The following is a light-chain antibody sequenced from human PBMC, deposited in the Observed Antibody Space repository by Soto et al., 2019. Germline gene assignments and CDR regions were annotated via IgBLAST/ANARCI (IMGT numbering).Light chain of an antibody. CDR3: ASFTRSVTVV. J-gene: IGLJ2*01. V-gene: IGLV2-14*03. CDR1: SSDVGGYNY. CDR2: DVN. Sequence: QSVLTQPASVSGSPGQSITISCAGTSSDVGGYNYVSWYQQHPGKVPRLIISDVNKRPSGVSDRFSGSKSGNTSSLTISGLQAEDGAEYYCASFTRSVTVVFGGGTKLTVL.